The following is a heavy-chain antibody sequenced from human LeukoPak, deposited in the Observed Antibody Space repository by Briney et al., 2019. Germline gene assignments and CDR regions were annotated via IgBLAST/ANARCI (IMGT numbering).Heavy chain of an antibody. CDR2: VNPNSGNT. J-gene: IGHJ5*02. V-gene: IGHV1-8*01. Sequence: ASVKVSCKASGYTFTSYDINWVRQATGQGLEWMGWVNPNSGNTAYAQKFQGRVTMTRNISISTAYMELSRLRSDDTAVYYCARDLPGITMVRGVPNNWFDPWGQGTLVTVSS. CDR3: ARDLPGITMVRGVPNNWFDP. CDR1: GYTFTSYD. D-gene: IGHD3-10*01.